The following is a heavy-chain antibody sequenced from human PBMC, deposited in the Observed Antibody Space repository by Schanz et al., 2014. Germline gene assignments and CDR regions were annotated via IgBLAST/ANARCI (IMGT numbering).Heavy chain of an antibody. D-gene: IGHD3-10*01. J-gene: IGHJ3*02. CDR3: AKGRFGELSAFDI. CDR1: GFPFSDYF. Sequence: QVQLVDSGGGLVKPGGSLRLSCTASGFPFSDYFMAWIRQPPGRGLEWVSYIGNGGVTIYYADSVKGRFTISRDNSKNTVYIQMNSLRAEDTAVYYCAKGRFGELSAFDIWGQGTMVTVSS. CDR2: IGNGGVTI. V-gene: IGHV3-11*01.